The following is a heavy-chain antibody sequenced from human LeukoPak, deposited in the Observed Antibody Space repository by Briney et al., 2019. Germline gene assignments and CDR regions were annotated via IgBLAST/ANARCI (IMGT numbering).Heavy chain of an antibody. Sequence: PSETLSLTCTVSGGSISSYYWSWIRQPAGKGLEWIGRIYTSGSTNYNPSLKSRVTMSVDTSKNQFSLKLSCVTAADTAVYYCARSPPTYGDYAFDIWGQGTMVTVSS. D-gene: IGHD4-17*01. CDR2: IYTSGST. CDR3: ARSPPTYGDYAFDI. J-gene: IGHJ3*02. CDR1: GGSISSYY. V-gene: IGHV4-4*07.